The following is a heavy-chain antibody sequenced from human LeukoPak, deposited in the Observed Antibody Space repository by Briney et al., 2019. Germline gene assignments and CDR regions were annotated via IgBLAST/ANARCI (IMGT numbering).Heavy chain of an antibody. CDR2: IYYSGST. CDR1: GGSISSYY. J-gene: IGHJ4*02. V-gene: IGHV4-59*12. CDR3: ARGRIVGATAGDY. Sequence: SETLSLTCTVSGGSISSYYWSWIRQPPGKGLEWIGYIYYSGSTNYNPSLKSRVTISVDTSKNQFSLKLNSVTAADTAVYYCARGRIVGATAGDYWGQGTLVTVSS. D-gene: IGHD1-26*01.